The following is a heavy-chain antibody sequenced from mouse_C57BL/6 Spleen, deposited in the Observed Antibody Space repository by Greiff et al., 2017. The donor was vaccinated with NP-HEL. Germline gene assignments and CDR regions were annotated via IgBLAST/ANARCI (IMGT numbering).Heavy chain of an antibody. CDR1: GYTFTDYE. J-gene: IGHJ2*01. D-gene: IGHD1-1*01. Sequence: VQLQQSGAELVRPGASVTLSCKASGYTFTDYEMHWVKQTPVHGLEWIGAIDPETGGTAYNQKFKGKAKLTADKSSSTAYMELRSLTSEDSAVYYCTRRGVYYYGSGFDYWGQGTTLTVSS. V-gene: IGHV1-15*01. CDR2: IDPETGGT. CDR3: TRRGVYYYGSGFDY.